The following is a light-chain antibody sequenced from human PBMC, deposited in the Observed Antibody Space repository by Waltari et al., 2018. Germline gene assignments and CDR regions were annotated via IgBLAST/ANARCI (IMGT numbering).Light chain of an antibody. V-gene: IGLV1-44*01. CDR2: SNG. CDR1: TSDIGGNT. Sequence: QSVLTQPPSASGTPGQRVTISCSGSTSDIGGNTVFWYQQPPGTAPNLLIHSNGQRPSGLPDRLSGFKSGTAASLAISGLQSEEEGGYFCAAWDDSLTYVFGTGTKVTVL. CDR3: AAWDDSLTYV. J-gene: IGLJ1*01.